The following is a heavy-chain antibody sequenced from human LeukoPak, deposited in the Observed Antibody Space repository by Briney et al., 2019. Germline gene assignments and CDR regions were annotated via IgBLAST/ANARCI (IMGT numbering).Heavy chain of an antibody. Sequence: GGSLRLSCAASGFICSSYAISWVRQAPGKGLEWVSGISGSADITDYADSVKGRFTISRDNSKNTLYLQMNSLRAEDTAVYYCAKDLYYLGSGSHDYWGQGTLVTVSS. CDR2: ISGSADIT. V-gene: IGHV3-23*01. CDR1: GFICSSYA. D-gene: IGHD3-10*01. CDR3: AKDLYYLGSGSHDY. J-gene: IGHJ4*02.